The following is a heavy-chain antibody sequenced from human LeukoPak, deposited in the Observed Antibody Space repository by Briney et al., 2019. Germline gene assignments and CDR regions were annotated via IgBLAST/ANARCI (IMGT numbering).Heavy chain of an antibody. CDR3: TRVEETATTAAIIRKYSYYYYYMDV. D-gene: IGHD4-11*01. CDR2: INEDGSEK. CDR1: AFTFSRYW. V-gene: IGHV3-7*01. J-gene: IGHJ6*03. Sequence: GGSLRLSCAASAFTFSRYWTTWVRQAPGKGLEWVANINEDGSEKYYLDSVRGRFTISRDNAKNSLYLQMSSLRAEDTAVYYCTRVEETATTAAIIRKYSYYYYYMDVWGKGNTVTVSS.